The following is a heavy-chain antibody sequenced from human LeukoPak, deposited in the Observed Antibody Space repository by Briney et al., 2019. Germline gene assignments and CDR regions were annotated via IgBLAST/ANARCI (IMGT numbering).Heavy chain of an antibody. CDR1: GFTVSSYY. D-gene: IGHD2-21*02. V-gene: IGHV3-66*01. J-gene: IGHJ3*02. CDR2: IYSGGST. Sequence: GGSLRLSCEASGFTVSSYYMSWVRQAPGKGLEWVSVIYSGGSTYYADSVKGRFTISGDNSKSTLYLQMNSLRAEDTAVYYCARDRGCGDCYPPANDAFDIWGQGTMVTVSS. CDR3: ARDRGCGDCYPPANDAFDI.